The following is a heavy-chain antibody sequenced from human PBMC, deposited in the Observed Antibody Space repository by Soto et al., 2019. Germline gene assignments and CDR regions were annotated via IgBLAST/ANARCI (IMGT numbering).Heavy chain of an antibody. CDR2: ISSSSSYI. D-gene: IGHD2-2*01. CDR1: GFTFSSYS. V-gene: IGHV3-21*01. J-gene: IGHJ6*03. CDR3: ARVGIVVVSTYYYMDV. Sequence: EVQLVESGGGLVKPGGSLRLSCAASGFTFSSYSMNWVRQAPGKGLEWVSSISSSSSYIYYADSVKGRFTISRDNAKNSLYLQMNSLRAEDTAVYYCARVGIVVVSTYYYMDVWGKGNTVTFSS.